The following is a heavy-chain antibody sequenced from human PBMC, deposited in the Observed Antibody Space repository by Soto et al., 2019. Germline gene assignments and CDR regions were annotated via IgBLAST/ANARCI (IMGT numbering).Heavy chain of an antibody. CDR3: AVYSSSWWFDP. J-gene: IGHJ5*02. V-gene: IGHV1-46*01. Sequence: ASVKVSCKASGYTFTSYYMHWVRQAPGQGLEWMGIINPSGGSTSYAQKFQGRVTMTRDTSTSTVYMELSRLRSDDTAVYYCAVYSSSWWFDPWGQGTLVTVSS. CDR1: GYTFTSYY. CDR2: INPSGGST. D-gene: IGHD6-6*01.